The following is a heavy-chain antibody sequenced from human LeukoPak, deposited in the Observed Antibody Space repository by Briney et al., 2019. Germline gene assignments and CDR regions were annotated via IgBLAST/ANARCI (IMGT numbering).Heavy chain of an antibody. D-gene: IGHD5-18*01. CDR1: GYTFTSYA. J-gene: IGHJ4*02. CDR3: ARGTRYSFEKYFDS. V-gene: IGHV1-3*01. CDR2: INAGNGNT. Sequence: GASVKVSCKASGYTFTSYAMHWVRQAPGQRLEWMGWINAGNGNTKYSQKFQGRVTITRDTSASTAYMELSSLRSEDTAVYYCARGTRYSFEKYFDSWGQGSLVTVSS.